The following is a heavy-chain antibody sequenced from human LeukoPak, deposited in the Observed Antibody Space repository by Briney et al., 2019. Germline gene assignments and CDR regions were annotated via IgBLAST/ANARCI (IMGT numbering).Heavy chain of an antibody. V-gene: IGHV3-74*01. CDR1: GFSFSTSW. D-gene: IGHD3-16*01. Sequence: GGSLRLSCAASGFSFSTSWMHWFRQGPGRGLVWVSRITSDGRTTIYADSVKGRFSISRDNSKNTLFLQMNSLRADDTAVYYCARDRYYVPDYWGQGTLVTVSS. J-gene: IGHJ4*02. CDR3: ARDRYYVPDY. CDR2: ITSDGRTT.